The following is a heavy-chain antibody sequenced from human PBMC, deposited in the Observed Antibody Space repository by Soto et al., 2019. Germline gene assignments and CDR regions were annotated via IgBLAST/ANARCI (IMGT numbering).Heavy chain of an antibody. CDR1: GFTFASYG. CDR2: ISDSADST. D-gene: IGHD5-18*01. J-gene: IGHJ4*02. CDR3: GKQHGYSYGYLAGF. V-gene: IGHV3-23*01. Sequence: GGSLRLSCAASGFTFASYGMMWVRQAPGKGLEWVSTISDSADSTYYADSVKGRFTISRDNPDNTLYLQMNSLRAEDTAIYYWGKQHGYSYGYLAGFCGQGATVTVSS.